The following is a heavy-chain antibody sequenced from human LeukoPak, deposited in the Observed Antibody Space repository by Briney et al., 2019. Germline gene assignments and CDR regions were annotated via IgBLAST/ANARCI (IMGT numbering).Heavy chain of an antibody. J-gene: IGHJ4*02. CDR2: IYYSGST. CDR3: ARRARLLYDAKGYDY. Sequence: SETLSLTCTVSGGSIRSSSYYWGWIRQPPGKGLEWIGSIYYSGSTYYNPSLKSRVTISVDTSKNQFSLKLSSVTAADTAVYYCARRARLLYDAKGYDYWGQGTLVTVSS. D-gene: IGHD3-3*01. V-gene: IGHV4-39*01. CDR1: GGSIRSSSYY.